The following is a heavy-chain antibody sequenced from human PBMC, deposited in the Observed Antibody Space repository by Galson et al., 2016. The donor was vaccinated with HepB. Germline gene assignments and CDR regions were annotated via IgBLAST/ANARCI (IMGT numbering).Heavy chain of an antibody. D-gene: IGHD2-2*01. CDR1: GGTFTSYT. J-gene: IGHJ6*02. CDR2: ITPMFGTP. CDR3: ARGGDIVVVAANDATYGMDV. V-gene: IGHV1-69*13. Sequence: VKVSCKASGGTFTSYTITWVRQAPGQGLEWMGGITPMFGTPNHAQKFRGRVTITADKSTNTAYMELSSLRSEDTAVYYCARGGDIVVVAANDATYGMDVWGQGTTVTVSS.